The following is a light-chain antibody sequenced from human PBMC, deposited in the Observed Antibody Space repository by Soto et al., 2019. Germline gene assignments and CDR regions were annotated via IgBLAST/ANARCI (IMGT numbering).Light chain of an antibody. CDR3: SSYTSSSTLDA. J-gene: IGLJ1*01. CDR1: SSDVGGYNY. V-gene: IGLV2-14*01. CDR2: EVS. Sequence: QSALTQPASVSGSPGQSITISCTGTSSDVGGYNYVSWYQQHPGKAPKLMIYEVSNRPSGVSNRFSGSKSGSTASLTISGLQAEDEADYYCSSYTSSSTLDAFGTGTKLTVL.